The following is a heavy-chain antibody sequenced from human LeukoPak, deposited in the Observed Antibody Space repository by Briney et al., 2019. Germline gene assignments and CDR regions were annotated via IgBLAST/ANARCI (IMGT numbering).Heavy chain of an antibody. CDR2: INPNSGGT. D-gene: IGHD3-22*01. J-gene: IGHJ4*02. CDR1: GYTCTGYY. Sequence: GASVKLSCKASGYTCTGYYMHWVRQAPGQGLGWMGWINPNSGGTNYAQKFQGRVTMTRDTSISTAYMELSRLRSDDTAVYYCAREYYDSSGYYYGYWGQGTLVTVSS. V-gene: IGHV1-2*02. CDR3: AREYYDSSGYYYGY.